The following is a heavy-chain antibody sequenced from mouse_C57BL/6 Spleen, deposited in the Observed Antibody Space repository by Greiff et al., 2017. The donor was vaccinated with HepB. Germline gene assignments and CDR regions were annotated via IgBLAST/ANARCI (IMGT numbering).Heavy chain of an antibody. CDR1: GFSLTSYG. D-gene: IGHD1-1*01. CDR2: IWSGGST. Sequence: VHLVESGPGLVQPSQSLSITCTVSGFSLTSYGVHWVRQSPGKGLEWLGVIWSGGSTDYNAAFISRLSISKDNSKSQVFFKMNSLQADDTAIYYCARNPYYYGSSYDAMDYWGQGTSVTVSS. CDR3: ARNPYYYGSSYDAMDY. J-gene: IGHJ4*01. V-gene: IGHV2-2*01.